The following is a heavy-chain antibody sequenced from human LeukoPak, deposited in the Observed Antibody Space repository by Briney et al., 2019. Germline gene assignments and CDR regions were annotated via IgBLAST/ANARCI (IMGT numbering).Heavy chain of an antibody. D-gene: IGHD2-21*02. Sequence: GVSLRLSCAASGFTFSSYSMNWVRQTPGKGLEWVSAISGGGDITYYADSVTGRFTISRDNSKDTLFLQMHSLRPGDTAVYYCVREDTPATANYWGQGTLVTISS. J-gene: IGHJ4*02. CDR1: GFTFSSYS. CDR2: ISGGGDIT. CDR3: VREDTPATANY. V-gene: IGHV3-23*01.